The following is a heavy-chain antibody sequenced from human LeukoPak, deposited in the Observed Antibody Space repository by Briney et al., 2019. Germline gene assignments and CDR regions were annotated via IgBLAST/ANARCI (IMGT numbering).Heavy chain of an antibody. CDR2: IYSGGST. CDR1: GFTVSSNY. D-gene: IGHD6-13*01. Sequence: GGSLRLSCAASGFTVSSNYMSWVRQAPGKGLEWVSVIYSGGSTYYADSVKGRFTISRDNSKNTLYLQMNSLRAEDTAVYYCALPIAAAPTDYWGQGTLVTVSS. J-gene: IGHJ4*02. CDR3: ALPIAAAPTDY. V-gene: IGHV3-53*01.